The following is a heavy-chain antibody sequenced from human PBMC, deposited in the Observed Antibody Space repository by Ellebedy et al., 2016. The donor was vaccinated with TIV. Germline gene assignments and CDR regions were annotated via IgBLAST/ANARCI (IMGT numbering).Heavy chain of an antibody. V-gene: IGHV1-2*02. Sequence: ASVKVSXKASGYIFTAYYIHWVRQAPGQGLEWMGWINPDSDDTNYAQKFQGRVTMTRDTSISTAYMELSSLTSDDTAVYYCARVGLGDLPWGQGTLVAVSS. J-gene: IGHJ5*02. D-gene: IGHD1-26*01. CDR3: ARVGLGDLP. CDR2: INPDSDDT. CDR1: GYIFTAYY.